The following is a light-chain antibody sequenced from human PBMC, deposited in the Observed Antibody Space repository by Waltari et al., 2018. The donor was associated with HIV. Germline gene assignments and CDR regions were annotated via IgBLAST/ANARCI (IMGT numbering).Light chain of an antibody. J-gene: IGKJ4*01. CDR2: LGS. Sequence: DIVMTQSPLSLPVTPGEPASISCRSSQSLLHSNGYIYLDWYLQKPGQSPQLLIYLGSNRASGVPDRFSGSGSGTDFTLKISRVEAEDAGVYYCMQALQTPLTFGGGTKVEIK. CDR3: MQALQTPLT. CDR1: QSLLHSNGYIY. V-gene: IGKV2-28*01.